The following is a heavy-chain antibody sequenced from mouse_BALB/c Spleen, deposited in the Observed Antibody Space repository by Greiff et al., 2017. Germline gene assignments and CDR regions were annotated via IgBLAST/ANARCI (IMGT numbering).Heavy chain of an antibody. CDR1: GYTFTSYW. Sequence: VQLQQSGTVLARPGASVKMSCKASGYTFTSYWMHWVKQRPGQGLEWIGAIYPGNSDTSYNQKFKGKAKLTAVTTTSTAYMELSSLTNEDSAVYYCTNRVYYYGSSVDYWGQGTTLTVSS. CDR2: IYPGNSDT. J-gene: IGHJ2*01. D-gene: IGHD1-1*01. CDR3: TNRVYYYGSSVDY. V-gene: IGHV1-5*01.